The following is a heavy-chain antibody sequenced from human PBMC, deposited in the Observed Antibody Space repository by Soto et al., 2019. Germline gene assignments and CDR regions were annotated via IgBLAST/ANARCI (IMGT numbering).Heavy chain of an antibody. D-gene: IGHD3-10*01. CDR1: GYTFTSYG. CDR3: ARGIYYGSGSYWTYYYYYGMDV. CDR2: ISAYNGNT. J-gene: IGHJ6*02. V-gene: IGHV1-18*01. Sequence: GASVKVSCKASGYTFTSYGISWVRQAPGQGLEWMGWISAYNGNTNYAQKLQGRVTMTTDTSTSTVYMELRSLRSDDTAVYYCARGIYYGSGSYWTYYYYYGMDVWGQGTTVTVSS.